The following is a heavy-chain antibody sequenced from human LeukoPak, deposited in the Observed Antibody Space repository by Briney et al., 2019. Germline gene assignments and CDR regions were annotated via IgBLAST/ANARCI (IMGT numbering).Heavy chain of an antibody. CDR3: ARARPEEYYGSGSYYIGYYYYMDV. J-gene: IGHJ6*03. D-gene: IGHD3-10*01. CDR2: IYTSGST. CDR1: GGSISSYY. V-gene: IGHV4-4*07. Sequence: MSSETLSLTCTVSGGSISSYYWSWIRQPAGKGLEWIGRIYTSGSTNYNPSLKSRVTMSVDTSKNQFSLKLSSVTAADTAVYYCARARPEEYYGSGSYYIGYYYYMDVWGKGTTVTISS.